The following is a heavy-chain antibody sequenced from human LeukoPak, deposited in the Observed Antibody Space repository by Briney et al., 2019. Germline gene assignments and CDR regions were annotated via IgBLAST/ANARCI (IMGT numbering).Heavy chain of an antibody. J-gene: IGHJ3*02. Sequence: ASVKVSCTASGGTFSSYAISWVRQAPGQGLEWMGGIIPIFGTANYAQKFQGRVTITADESTSTAYMELSSLRSEDTAVYYCARVKGYYDSSGYLDLRAFDIWGQGTMVTVSS. CDR3: ARVKGYYDSSGYLDLRAFDI. CDR2: IIPIFGTA. V-gene: IGHV1-69*13. D-gene: IGHD3-22*01. CDR1: GGTFSSYA.